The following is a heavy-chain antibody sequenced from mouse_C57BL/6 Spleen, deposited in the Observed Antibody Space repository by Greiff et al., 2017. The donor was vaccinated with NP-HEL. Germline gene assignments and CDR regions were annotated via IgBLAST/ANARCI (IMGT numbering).Heavy chain of an antibody. CDR3: ARSVWYGTPWYFDV. V-gene: IGHV1-80*01. J-gene: IGHJ1*03. CDR1: GYAFSSYW. CDR2: IYPGDGDT. D-gene: IGHD2-10*02. Sequence: QVQLQQSGAELVKPGASVKISCKASGYAFSSYWMNWVKQRPGKGLEWIGQIYPGDGDTNYNGKFKGKATLTADKSSSTAYMQLSSLTSEDSAVYFCARSVWYGTPWYFDVWGTGTTVTVSS.